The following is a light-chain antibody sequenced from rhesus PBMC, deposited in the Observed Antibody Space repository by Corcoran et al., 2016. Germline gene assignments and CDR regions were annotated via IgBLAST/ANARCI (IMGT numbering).Light chain of an antibody. V-gene: IGKV1-94*01. J-gene: IGKJ1*01. CDR2: AAS. Sequence: DIQMTQSPSSLSASVGDRVTVTCRASQGSNKDLTWYQQKPGKAPTLLIYAASSLQTGVSSRFSGSGSGTEFTPTIGSLQAEDVTTYYCQQDYSPPSTFGLGTKVEIK. CDR3: QQDYSPPST. CDR1: QGSNKD.